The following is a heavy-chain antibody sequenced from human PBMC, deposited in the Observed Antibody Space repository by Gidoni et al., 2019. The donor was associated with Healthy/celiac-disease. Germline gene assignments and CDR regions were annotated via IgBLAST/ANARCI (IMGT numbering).Heavy chain of an antibody. Sequence: QVQLVESGGGVVQPGRSLRLSCAASGFTFSSYGMHWVRQAPGKGLEWVAVISYDGSNKYYADSVKGRFTISRDNSKNTLYLQMNSLRAEDTAVYYCAKDGTTVTTGNWFDPWGQGTLVTVSS. V-gene: IGHV3-30*18. CDR1: GFTFSSYG. CDR3: AKDGTTVTTGNWFDP. CDR2: ISYDGSNK. D-gene: IGHD4-17*01. J-gene: IGHJ5*02.